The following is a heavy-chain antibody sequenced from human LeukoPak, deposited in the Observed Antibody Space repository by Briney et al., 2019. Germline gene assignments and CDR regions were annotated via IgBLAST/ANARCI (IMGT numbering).Heavy chain of an antibody. V-gene: IGHV4-4*07. CDR3: ARVTYSSSSISLDAFNI. D-gene: IGHD6-6*01. CDR2: IYSSGST. CDR1: GGSISSYY. Sequence: PSETLSLTCIVSGGSISSYYWSWLRHPAGKGLEWIGRIYSSGSTNYNPSLKSRVTMSVDTSKNQYSLKLTSVTDANTAVYYCARVTYSSSSISLDAFNIWGQGTVVTVSS. J-gene: IGHJ3*02.